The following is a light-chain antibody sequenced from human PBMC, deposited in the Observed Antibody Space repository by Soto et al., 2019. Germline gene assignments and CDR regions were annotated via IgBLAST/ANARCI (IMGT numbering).Light chain of an antibody. CDR2: GAS. J-gene: IGKJ5*01. V-gene: IGKV3-20*01. CDR3: QQYGRTIT. CDR1: QSVSSSY. Sequence: EIMLTQSPGTLSLSPGERATLSCRASQSVSSSYLAWYQQKPGKAPMLLIYGASSRATGIPDRFSGSGSGTDFTLAISRLEPEDFAVHYCQQYGRTITFGQGTRLEIK.